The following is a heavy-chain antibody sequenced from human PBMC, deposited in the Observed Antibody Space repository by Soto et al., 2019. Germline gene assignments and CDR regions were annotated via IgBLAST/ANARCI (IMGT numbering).Heavy chain of an antibody. CDR3: ARGSWDDVSGHYYMDV. Sequence: PSQTLSLTCAISGDSVSSNIAGWNWVRQTPSRGLEWLGRTYCKSKWFNNYAVSVKSRITINPDTSQNQFSLHLDSVTPEDTAVYFCARGSWDDVSGHYYMDVWGKGTTVTVSS. J-gene: IGHJ6*03. V-gene: IGHV6-1*01. CDR1: GDSVSSNIAG. D-gene: IGHD5-12*01. CDR2: TYCKSKWFN.